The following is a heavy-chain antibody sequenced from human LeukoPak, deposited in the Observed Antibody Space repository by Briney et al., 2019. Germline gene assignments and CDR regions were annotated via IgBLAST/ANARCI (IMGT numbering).Heavy chain of an antibody. V-gene: IGHV1-3*01. CDR2: INAGNGNT. Sequence: ASVKVSCKASGYTFTSYAMHWVRQAPGQRLEWMGWINAGNGNTKYSQKFQGRVTITRDTSAGTAYMELSSLRSEDTAVYYCARSSGYSYGYDYWGQGTLVTVSS. J-gene: IGHJ4*02. CDR3: ARSSGYSYGYDY. CDR1: GYTFTSYA. D-gene: IGHD5-18*01.